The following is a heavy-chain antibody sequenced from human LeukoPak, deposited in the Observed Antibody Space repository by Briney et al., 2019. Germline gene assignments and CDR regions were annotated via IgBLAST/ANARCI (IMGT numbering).Heavy chain of an antibody. Sequence: GGSLRLSCAASGFTFSSYEMNWVRQAPGKGLEWVSYISSSGSTIYYADSVKGRFTISRDNAKNSLYLQMNSLRAEDTAVYYCARVTPQYGDYVNWYFDLWGRGTLVTVSP. D-gene: IGHD4-17*01. V-gene: IGHV3-48*03. CDR2: ISSSGSTI. CDR3: ARVTPQYGDYVNWYFDL. J-gene: IGHJ2*01. CDR1: GFTFSSYE.